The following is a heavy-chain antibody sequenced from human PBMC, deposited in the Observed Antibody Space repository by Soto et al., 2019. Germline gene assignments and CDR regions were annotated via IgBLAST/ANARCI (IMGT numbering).Heavy chain of an antibody. CDR1: GYTFTSYA. CDR3: ARRGLAAVNYYCDY. V-gene: IGHV1-3*01. D-gene: IGHD6-13*01. CDR2: INAGNGNT. J-gene: IGHJ4*02. Sequence: ASVKVSCKASGYTFTSYAMHWVRQAPGQRLEWMGWINAGNGNTKYSQNFQGRVTITRDTSASTAYMELSSLRSEDTAVYYCARRGLAAVNYYCDYWGQGTLVTVSP.